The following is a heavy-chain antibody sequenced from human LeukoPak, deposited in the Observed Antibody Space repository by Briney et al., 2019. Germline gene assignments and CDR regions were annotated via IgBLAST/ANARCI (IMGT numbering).Heavy chain of an antibody. D-gene: IGHD2-2*01. CDR2: ISGSGGST. CDR1: GFTFSSYA. Sequence: GGSLRLSCAASGFTFSSYAMSWVRQAPGKGLEWVSAISGSGGSTYYADSVKGRFTISRDNSKNTLYLQMNSLRAEDTAVYYCAKGAGDCSSTSCYLFDYWGQGTLVTVSS. V-gene: IGHV3-23*01. CDR3: AKGAGDCSSTSCYLFDY. J-gene: IGHJ4*02.